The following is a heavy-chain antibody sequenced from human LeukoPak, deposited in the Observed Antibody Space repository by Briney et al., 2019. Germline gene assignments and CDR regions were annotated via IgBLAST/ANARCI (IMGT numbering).Heavy chain of an antibody. CDR1: GFTFDDYG. J-gene: IGHJ4*02. D-gene: IGHD3-3*01. CDR2: INWNGGST. CDR3: ARVRLSFGGVSEYYFDY. Sequence: PGGSLRLSCAASGFTFDDYGMSWVRQAPGKGLEWVSGINWNGGSTGYADSVKGRFTISRDNAKNSLYLQMNSLRAEDTAVYYCARVRLSFGGVSEYYFDYWGQGTLVTVSS. V-gene: IGHV3-20*04.